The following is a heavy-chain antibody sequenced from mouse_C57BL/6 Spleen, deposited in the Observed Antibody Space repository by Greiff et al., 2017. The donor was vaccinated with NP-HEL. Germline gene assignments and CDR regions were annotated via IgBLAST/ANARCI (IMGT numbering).Heavy chain of an antibody. CDR2: IYPGDGDT. J-gene: IGHJ2*01. Sequence: QVPLQQSGAEVVKPGASVKISRKASGYAFSSFWMNWVKQRPGKGLEWIGQIYPGDGDTNYNGKFKGKATLTADKSSSTAYMQLSSLTSEDSAVYFCARWDGNYFDYWGQGTTLTVSS. V-gene: IGHV1-80*01. D-gene: IGHD2-1*01. CDR3: ARWDGNYFDY. CDR1: GYAFSSFW.